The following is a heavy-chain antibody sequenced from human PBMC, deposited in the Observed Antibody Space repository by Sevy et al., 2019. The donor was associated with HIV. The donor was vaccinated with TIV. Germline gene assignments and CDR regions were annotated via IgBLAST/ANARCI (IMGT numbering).Heavy chain of an antibody. CDR3: TREGCSRPHDY. CDR1: GFAFYEYS. Sequence: GSLRLSCAASGFAFYEYSMSWIRQAPGKGLEWVATLSFGCGKINYADSVKGRFTTSRDNSKNSFYLQMANLRVEDTALYYWTREGCSRPHDYWGQGTRVTVSS. J-gene: IGHJ4*02. D-gene: IGHD2-8*01. CDR2: LSFGCGKI. V-gene: IGHV3-23*01.